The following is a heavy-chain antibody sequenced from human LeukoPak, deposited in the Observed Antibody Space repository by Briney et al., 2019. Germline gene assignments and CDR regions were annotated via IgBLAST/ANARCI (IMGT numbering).Heavy chain of an antibody. CDR1: GFTFSSYG. CDR2: ISNDGSNK. D-gene: IGHD3-22*01. J-gene: IGHJ4*02. Sequence: GRSLRLSCAASGFTFSSYGMHWVRQAPGKGLEWVAVISNDGSNKYYADSVKGRFTISRDTAKNSLYLQMNSLRDEDTAVYFCARSELNYYDSSGFYFDYWGQGTLVTVSS. CDR3: ARSELNYYDSSGFYFDY. V-gene: IGHV3-30*03.